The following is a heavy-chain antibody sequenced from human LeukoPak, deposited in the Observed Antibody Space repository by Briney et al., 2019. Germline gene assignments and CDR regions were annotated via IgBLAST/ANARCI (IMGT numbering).Heavy chain of an antibody. D-gene: IGHD2-15*01. CDR3: AKEPRYCSGGSCYPGYYYGMDV. V-gene: IGHV3-23*01. J-gene: IGHJ6*02. Sequence: SGGSLRLSCAASGFTFSSYAMSWVRQAPGKGLEWVSAISGSGGSTYYADSVKGRFTISRDNSKNTLYLQMNSLRAEDTAVYYCAKEPRYCSGGSCYPGYYYGMDVWGQGTTVTVS. CDR2: ISGSGGST. CDR1: GFTFSSYA.